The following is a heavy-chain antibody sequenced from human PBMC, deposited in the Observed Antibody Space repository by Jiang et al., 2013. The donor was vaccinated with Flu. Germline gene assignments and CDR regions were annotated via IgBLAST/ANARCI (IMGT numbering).Heavy chain of an antibody. Sequence: VQSGSELKKPGASVKLSCKASGYTFTNYAMSWVRQAPGQGLEWMGWINTNTGKPTFAQGFTGRFVFSLDTSVSTAYLQISSLEAEDTAVYCCARDRRACTGDTCYTDFDYWGQGTLVTVS. V-gene: IGHV7-4-1*02. CDR2: INTNTGKP. J-gene: IGHJ4*02. D-gene: IGHD2-8*02. CDR1: GYTFTNYA. CDR3: ARDRRACTGDTCYTDFDY.